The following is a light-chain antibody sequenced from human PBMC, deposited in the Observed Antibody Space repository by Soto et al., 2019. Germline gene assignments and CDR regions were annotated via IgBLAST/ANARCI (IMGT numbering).Light chain of an antibody. CDR3: QSYDTNNRWV. CDR2: EDD. Sequence: NFMLTQPHSVSESPGKTVTISCTRSSGSIASDFVQWYQQRPGSSPTTVILEDDERPSGVPDRFSGSIDSSSNSASLTISGLKPEDEADYYCQSYDTNNRWVFGGGTQLTVL. J-gene: IGLJ3*02. CDR1: SGSIASDF. V-gene: IGLV6-57*01.